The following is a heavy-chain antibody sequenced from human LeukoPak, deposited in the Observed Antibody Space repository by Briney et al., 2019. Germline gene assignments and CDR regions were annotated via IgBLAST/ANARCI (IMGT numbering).Heavy chain of an antibody. V-gene: IGHV3-21*01. CDR3: ARDSYYGSGSYES. D-gene: IGHD3-10*01. CDR2: ISSSSSYI. J-gene: IGHJ5*02. Sequence: GGSLRLSCAASGFTFSSYEMNWVRQAPGKGLEWVSSISSSSSYIYYADSVKGRFTISRDNAKNSLYLQMNSLRAEDTAVYYCARDSYYGSGSYESWGQGTLVTVSS. CDR1: GFTFSSYE.